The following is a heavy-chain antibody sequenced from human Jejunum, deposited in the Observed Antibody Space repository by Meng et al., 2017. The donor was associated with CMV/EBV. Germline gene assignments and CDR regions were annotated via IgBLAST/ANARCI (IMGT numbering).Heavy chain of an antibody. Sequence: TGGGDSIASGDYAWSWSRKHPGKGLEGIGYIHYSGRTDYNPASRSRASISIDTSKNQFSLKLNFLTAADTAVYYCARQPGGPNWFDPWGQGTLVTVSS. CDR3: ARQPGGPNWFDP. J-gene: IGHJ5*02. V-gene: IGHV4-31*03. CDR1: GDSIASGDYA. D-gene: IGHD1-26*01. CDR2: IHYSGRT.